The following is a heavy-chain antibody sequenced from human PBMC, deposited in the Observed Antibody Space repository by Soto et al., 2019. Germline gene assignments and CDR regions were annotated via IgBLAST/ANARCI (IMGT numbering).Heavy chain of an antibody. D-gene: IGHD3-22*01. CDR2: IYWDDDK. J-gene: IGHJ4*02. CDR3: AHRPYDSSGYYFYYFDY. Sequence: QITLKESGPTLVKPTQTLTLTCTFSGFSLSTSGVGVGWIRQPPGKALEWLALIYWDDDKRYSPSLKSRLTITKXXSXNXEVLTMTNMDPVDTATYYCAHRPYDSSGYYFYYFDYWGQGTLVTVSS. CDR1: GFSLSTSGVG. V-gene: IGHV2-5*02.